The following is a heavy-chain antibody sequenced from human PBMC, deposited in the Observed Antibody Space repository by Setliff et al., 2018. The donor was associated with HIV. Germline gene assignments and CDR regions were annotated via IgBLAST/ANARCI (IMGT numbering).Heavy chain of an antibody. CDR2: IHNGGST. Sequence: SETLSLTCAVYGGSFTAYYWTWIRQPPGKGLEWIGEIHNGGSTNYMPSLKNRVTISVDTSKNQFSLTLRSLTAADTAVYYCARGAYRFDSWGQGNLVTVSS. V-gene: IGHV4-34*01. J-gene: IGHJ5*01. CDR1: GGSFTAYY. CDR3: ARGAYRFDS. D-gene: IGHD2-2*01.